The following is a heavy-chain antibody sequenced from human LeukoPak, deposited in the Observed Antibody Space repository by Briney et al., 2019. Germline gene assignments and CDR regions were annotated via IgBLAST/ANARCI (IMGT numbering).Heavy chain of an antibody. CDR2: IIPIFGTA. CDR3: ARAHYDFWSGYWEGYYYYYMDV. V-gene: IGHV1-69*01. J-gene: IGHJ6*03. Sequence: SVKVSCKASGGTFSSYAISWVRQAPGQGLEWMGGIIPIFGTANYAQKFQGRVTITADESTSTAYMELSSLRSEDTAVYYCARAHYDFWSGYWEGYYYYYMDVWGKGTTVTVSS. D-gene: IGHD3-3*01. CDR1: GGTFSSYA.